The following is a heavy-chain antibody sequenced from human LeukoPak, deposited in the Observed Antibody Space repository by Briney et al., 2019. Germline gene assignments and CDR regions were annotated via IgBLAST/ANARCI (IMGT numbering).Heavy chain of an antibody. D-gene: IGHD3-9*01. J-gene: IGHJ4*02. V-gene: IGHV4-34*01. CDR1: SGSFSGYY. CDR3: AKDLRGGYWDYFDWLLLPDY. Sequence: SETLSLTCAIYSGSFSGYYWSWIRQPPGKGLEWIGEINHSGSTNYNPSLKSRLTISLDTSKNQFSLKLSSVTAADTAVYYCAKDLRGGYWDYFDWLLLPDYWGQGTLVTVSS. CDR2: INHSGST.